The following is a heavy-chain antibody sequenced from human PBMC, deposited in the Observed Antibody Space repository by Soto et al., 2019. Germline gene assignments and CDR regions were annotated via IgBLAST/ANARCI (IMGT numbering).Heavy chain of an antibody. J-gene: IGHJ4*02. CDR2: INAGNGNT. D-gene: IGHD6-19*01. V-gene: IGHV1-3*01. CDR1: GYTFTSYA. CDR3: ARGDSGWNFDY. Sequence: QVQLVQSGAEVKKPGASVKVSCKASGYTFTSYAMHWVRQAPGQRLEWMGWINAGNGNTKYSQKFQGRVTITRDSSASTAYMELSSLRSEDTAVYYCARGDSGWNFDYWGQGTLVTVSS.